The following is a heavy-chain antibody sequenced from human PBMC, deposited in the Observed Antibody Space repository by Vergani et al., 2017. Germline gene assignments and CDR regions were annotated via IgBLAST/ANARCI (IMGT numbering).Heavy chain of an antibody. CDR3: ARVRTTVTPEYYYYYVDV. D-gene: IGHD4-11*01. J-gene: IGHJ6*03. Sequence: QVQLQESGPGLVKPSGTLSLTCAVSGCSISSSNWWSWVRQPPGKGLEWIGEIYHSGSTNYNPSLKSRVTISVDKSKNQFSLKLSSVTAADTAVYYCARVRTTVTPEYYYYYVDVWGKGTTVTVSS. CDR2: IYHSGST. V-gene: IGHV4-4*02. CDR1: GCSISSSNW.